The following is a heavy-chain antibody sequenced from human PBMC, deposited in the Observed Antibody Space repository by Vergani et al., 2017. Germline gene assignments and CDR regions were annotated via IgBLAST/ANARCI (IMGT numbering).Heavy chain of an antibody. CDR3: ARDTYYYDSSGPWGFDY. CDR2: IIPIFGTA. V-gene: IGHV1-69*01. Sequence: QVQLVQSGAEVKKPGSSVKVSCKASGGTFSSYAISWVRQAPGQGLEWMGVIIPIFGTANYAQKFQGKVTITADESTSTAYMELSSLRSEDTAVYYCARDTYYYDSSGPWGFDYWGQGTLVTVSS. J-gene: IGHJ4*02. D-gene: IGHD3-22*01. CDR1: GGTFSSYA.